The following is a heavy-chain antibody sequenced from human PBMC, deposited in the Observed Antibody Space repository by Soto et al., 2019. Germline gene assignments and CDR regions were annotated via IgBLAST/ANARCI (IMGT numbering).Heavy chain of an antibody. V-gene: IGHV4-59*12. Sequence: DTLYLTCTAPVASLRGSYWRCIGQPPGKGLEWIGYIYYSGSTNYNPSLKSRVTISVDTSKNQFSLKLSSVTAADTAVYYCARGWVRGVITHSHGMDVWGQGTTVT. CDR3: ARGWVRGVITHSHGMDV. CDR2: IYYSGST. D-gene: IGHD3-10*01. CDR1: VASLRGSY. J-gene: IGHJ6*02.